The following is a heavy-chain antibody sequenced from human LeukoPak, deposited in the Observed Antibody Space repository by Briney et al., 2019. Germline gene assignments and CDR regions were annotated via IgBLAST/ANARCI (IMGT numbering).Heavy chain of an antibody. CDR3: ARVRDDSSGYLFDY. J-gene: IGHJ4*02. CDR2: IYYSGST. CDR1: GGSISSGDYY. D-gene: IGHD3-22*01. Sequence: PSETLSLTCTVSGGSISSGDYYWSWIRQPPGKGLEWIGYIYYSGSTYYNPSLKSRVTISVDTSKNQFSLKLSSVTAADTAVYYCARVRDDSSGYLFDYWGQGTLVTVSS. V-gene: IGHV4-30-4*01.